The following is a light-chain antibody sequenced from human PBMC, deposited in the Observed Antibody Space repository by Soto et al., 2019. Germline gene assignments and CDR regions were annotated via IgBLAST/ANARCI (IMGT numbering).Light chain of an antibody. CDR3: QQYGSSPIT. Sequence: EIVLTQSPGSPSLSPGERATLSYRASQSVSSSYLAWYQQKPGQAPRLLIYGASSRATGIPARFSGSGSGTDFTLTISRLQTEDFAVYYCQQYGSSPITFGQGTQLEIK. V-gene: IGKV3-20*01. CDR2: GAS. J-gene: IGKJ5*01. CDR1: QSVSSSY.